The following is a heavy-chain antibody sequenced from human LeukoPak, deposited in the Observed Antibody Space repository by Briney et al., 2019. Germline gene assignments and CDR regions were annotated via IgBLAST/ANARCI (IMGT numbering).Heavy chain of an antibody. V-gene: IGHV3-30-3*01. Sequence: PGGSLRLSGAASGFTLSSYARQGVRQARGRGREGGAVISYDGSNKYYADSVKGRFTISRDNSKNTLYLQMNSLRAEDTAVYYCAKDRRWTSLSHDAFDIWGQGTMVTVSS. J-gene: IGHJ3*02. CDR3: AKDRRWTSLSHDAFDI. CDR1: GFTLSSYA. CDR2: ISYDGSNK. D-gene: IGHD3/OR15-3a*01.